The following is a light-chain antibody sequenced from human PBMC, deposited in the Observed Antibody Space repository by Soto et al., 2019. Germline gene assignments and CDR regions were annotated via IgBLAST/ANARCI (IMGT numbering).Light chain of an antibody. Sequence: QSVLTQSPSASASLGASVKLTCTLSSGHSSYAIAWHQQQPEKGPRYLMKLDSDGSHTKGDAIPDRFSGSSSGAERYLTISSLQSEDEADYYCQTCGTGIHLVFGGGTKLTVL. CDR2: LDSDGSH. V-gene: IGLV4-69*01. CDR1: SGHSSYA. J-gene: IGLJ2*01. CDR3: QTCGTGIHLV.